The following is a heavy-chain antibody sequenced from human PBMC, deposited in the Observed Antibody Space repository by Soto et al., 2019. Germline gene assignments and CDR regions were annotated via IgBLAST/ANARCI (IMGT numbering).Heavy chain of an antibody. CDR3: ARAPELWLLDY. CDR2: ISYDGSNK. D-gene: IGHD3-10*01. V-gene: IGHV3-30-3*01. CDR1: GFTLSSYA. J-gene: IGHJ4*02. Sequence: LRLSCAASGFTLSSYAMHWVRQAPGTGLEWVAVISYDGSNKYYADSVKGRFTISRDNSKNTLYLQMNSLTSEDTAVYYCARAPELWLLDYWGQGTLVT.